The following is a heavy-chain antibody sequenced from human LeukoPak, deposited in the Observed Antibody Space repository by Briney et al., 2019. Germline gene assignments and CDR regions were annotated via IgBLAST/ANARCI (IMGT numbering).Heavy chain of an antibody. CDR1: GGSFSSSSYY. CDR3: ARHFDRDGYKSNAFDI. D-gene: IGHD5-24*01. J-gene: IGHJ3*02. CDR2: MYYSGST. Sequence: SETLSLTCTVSGGSFSSSSYYWGWIRQPPGKGLEWIGSMYYSGSTYYNASLRSRVTISVDTSKNQFSLKLSSVTAADTAVYYCARHFDRDGYKSNAFDIWGQGTMVTV. V-gene: IGHV4-39*01.